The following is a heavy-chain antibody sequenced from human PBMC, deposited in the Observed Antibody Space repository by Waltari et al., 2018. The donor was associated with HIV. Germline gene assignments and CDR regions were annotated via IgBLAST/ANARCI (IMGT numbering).Heavy chain of an antibody. V-gene: IGHV4-4*07. CDR1: GGSISRYY. CDR3: ARFVGSSWVHGMDV. D-gene: IGHD6-13*01. J-gene: IGHJ6*02. CDR2: IYTSGST. Sequence: QVQLQESGPGLVKPSETLSLTCTVSGGSISRYYWSWIRPPAGKGMEWIVRIYTSGSTNYNPSLKSRVTMSVDTSKNQFSLKLSSVTAADTAVYYCARFVGSSWVHGMDVWGQGTTVTVSS.